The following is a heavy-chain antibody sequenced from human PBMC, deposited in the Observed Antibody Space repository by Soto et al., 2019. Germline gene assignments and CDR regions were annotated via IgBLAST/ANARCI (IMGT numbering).Heavy chain of an antibody. D-gene: IGHD6-19*01. CDR2: IYNSGST. J-gene: IGHJ4*02. V-gene: IGHV4-61*08. CDR1: GGSVSSGGHY. Sequence: QVQLQESGPGLVKASVTLSLTCTVSGGSVSSGGHYWSWIRQPPGKGLEWIGYIYNSGSTNYKSSLKSRITISVDTSKNQFSLKLTSVTAADTAVYYCARSGAGSGWLGGQGTLVTVSS. CDR3: ARSGAGSGWL.